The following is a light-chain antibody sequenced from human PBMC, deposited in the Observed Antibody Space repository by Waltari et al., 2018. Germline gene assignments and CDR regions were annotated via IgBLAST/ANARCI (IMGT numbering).Light chain of an antibody. CDR2: GAS. CDR1: QSVGGT. CDR3: QHYVCLPVT. J-gene: IGKJ1*01. V-gene: IGKV3-20*01. Sequence: EIVLTQSPGTLSLSPGERATLSCWASQSVGGTLAWYQQKPGQAPRLLIYGASSRATGIPDRFSGSGSGTVFSLSISRLEPEDSAVYYCQHYVCLPVTFGQGTKVEIK.